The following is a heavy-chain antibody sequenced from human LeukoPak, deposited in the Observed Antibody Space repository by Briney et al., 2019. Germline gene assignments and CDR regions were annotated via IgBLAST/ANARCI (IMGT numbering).Heavy chain of an antibody. Sequence: GGSLRLSCAASGFTFSSYDMHWDRQASGKGLEWVAVISDDRSNKYYADSVKGRFTISRDNSKNTLYLQMNSLRAEDTAVYYCAKSYYDFWSGYYQTFDYWGQGTLVTVSS. D-gene: IGHD3-3*01. CDR3: AKSYYDFWSGYYQTFDY. V-gene: IGHV3-30*18. CDR2: ISDDRSNK. CDR1: GFTFSSYD. J-gene: IGHJ4*02.